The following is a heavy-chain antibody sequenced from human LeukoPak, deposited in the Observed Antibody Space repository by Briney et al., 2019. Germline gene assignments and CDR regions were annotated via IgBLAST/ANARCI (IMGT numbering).Heavy chain of an antibody. D-gene: IGHD2/OR15-2a*01. CDR3: ARDCNSGNCYSDS. V-gene: IGHV1-18*01. Sequence: ASVKVSCKASGYTFTTYGISWVRQAPGQGLEWMGWINTYNGNANSAQKFQDRVTMTRDTSTSTAYMDLRRLRSDDTAVYYCARDCNSGNCYSDSWGQGTLVTVSS. CDR1: GYTFTTYG. CDR2: INTYNGNA. J-gene: IGHJ4*02.